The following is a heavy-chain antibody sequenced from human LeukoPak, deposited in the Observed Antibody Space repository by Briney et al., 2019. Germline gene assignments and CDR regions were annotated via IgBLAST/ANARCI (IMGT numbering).Heavy chain of an antibody. CDR1: GVTFSSYS. J-gene: IGHJ4*02. Sequence: GGSLRLSCAASGVTFSSYSMNWVRQAPGKGLEWVSSISSSSSYIYYADSVKGRFTISRDNAKNSLYLQMNSLRAEDTAVYYCAREGVEIAAAGSFDYWGQGTLVTVSS. CDR3: AREGVEIAAAGSFDY. D-gene: IGHD6-13*01. CDR2: ISSSSSYI. V-gene: IGHV3-21*01.